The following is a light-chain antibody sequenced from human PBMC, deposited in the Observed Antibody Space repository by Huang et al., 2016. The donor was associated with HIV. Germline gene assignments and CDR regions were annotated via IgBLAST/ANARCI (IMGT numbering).Light chain of an antibody. Sequence: EIVMTQSPATLSVSPGERATLSCRASQSISNNLAWYQQKTGQTPRLLIDGASTRATGIPARFSGSGSGTQFTLTISSLQSEDFAVYYCQQYNAWPPLTFGGGTKVEIK. V-gene: IGKV3-15*01. CDR1: QSISNN. J-gene: IGKJ4*01. CDR2: GAS. CDR3: QQYNAWPPLT.